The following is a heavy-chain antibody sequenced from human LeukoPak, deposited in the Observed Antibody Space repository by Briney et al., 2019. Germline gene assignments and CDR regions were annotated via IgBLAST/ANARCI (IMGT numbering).Heavy chain of an antibody. CDR3: ARVGLVELWSFDY. V-gene: IGHV3-20*04. J-gene: IGHJ4*02. CDR1: GFNFDDYG. D-gene: IGHD5-18*01. CDR2: VNSNGRSA. Sequence: GGSLRLSCAASGFNFDDYGMTWVRQIPGKGLEWVAGVNSNGRSAGYAAAVRGRFTISRDSYKNSLYLQMNSLRAEDTAVYYCARVGLVELWSFDYWGQGTLVTVSS.